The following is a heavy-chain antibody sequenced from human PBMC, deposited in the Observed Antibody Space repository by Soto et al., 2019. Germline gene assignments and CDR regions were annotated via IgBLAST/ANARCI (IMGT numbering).Heavy chain of an antibody. Sequence: GGSLRLSCAASGFMFSDYAMDWVRQAPGKGLEWVSYFSRTDNTVQYADSVKGRFIISRDNVANSLYLQMHSLTAEDTAIYYYARETHSSHHKLDYWGQGTLVTVSS. CDR1: GFMFSDYA. V-gene: IGHV3-48*03. D-gene: IGHD5-18*01. CDR3: ARETHSSHHKLDY. CDR2: FSRTDNTV. J-gene: IGHJ4*02.